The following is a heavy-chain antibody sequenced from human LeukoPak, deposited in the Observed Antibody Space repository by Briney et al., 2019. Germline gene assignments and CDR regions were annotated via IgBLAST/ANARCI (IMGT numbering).Heavy chain of an antibody. J-gene: IGHJ4*02. Sequence: PGGSLRLSCAASGFTLRGYGMHWVRQAPGKGLEWVSFIYSDNTHYSDSVKGRFTISRDNSKNTLYLQMNSLRAEDTAVYYCARRAGAYSHPYDYWGQGTLVTVSS. V-gene: IGHV3-53*01. CDR3: ARRAGAYSHPYDY. CDR1: GFTLRGYG. D-gene: IGHD4/OR15-4a*01. CDR2: IYSDNT.